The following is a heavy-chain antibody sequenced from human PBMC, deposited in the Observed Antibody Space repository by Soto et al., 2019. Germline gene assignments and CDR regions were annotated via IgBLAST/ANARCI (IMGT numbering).Heavy chain of an antibody. V-gene: IGHV1-18*04. CDR2: ISVHNGNT. D-gene: IGHD1-26*01. CDR1: GYTFTTYG. J-gene: IGHJ3*01. Sequence: ASVKVSCKACGYTFTTYGLSWVRQAPGQGLEWMGRISVHNGNTNYAQKFHDRVTMTTDTSTTTAYMELGSLRSDDTAVYYCARDGPSNSGNLYAFDVWGQGTMVTVSS. CDR3: ARDGPSNSGNLYAFDV.